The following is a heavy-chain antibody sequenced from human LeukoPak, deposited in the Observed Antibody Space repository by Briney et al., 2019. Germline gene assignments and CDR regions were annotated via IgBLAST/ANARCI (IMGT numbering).Heavy chain of an antibody. D-gene: IGHD3-3*01. J-gene: IGHJ5*02. CDR3: ARDRTERNFWSGYYSFDP. Sequence: PGRSLRLSCAASGFTFSSYGMHWVRQAPGKGLEWVAVIWYDGSNKYYADSVKGRVTISRDNSKNTLYLQMNSLRAEDTAVYYCARDRTERNFWSGYYSFDPWGQGTLVTVSS. CDR1: GFTFSSYG. CDR2: IWYDGSNK. V-gene: IGHV3-33*01.